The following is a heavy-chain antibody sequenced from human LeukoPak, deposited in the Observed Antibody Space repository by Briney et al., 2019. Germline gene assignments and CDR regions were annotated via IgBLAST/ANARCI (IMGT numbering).Heavy chain of an antibody. D-gene: IGHD6-19*01. V-gene: IGHV3-43D*03. CDR1: GFTFDDYA. CDR2: ISWDGGST. CDR3: AKDMVRYSSGLMTGYYFDY. J-gene: IGHJ4*02. Sequence: GGSLRLSCAASGFTFDDYAMHWVRQAPGKGLEWVSLISWDGGSTYYADSVKGRFTISRDNSKNSLYLQMNSLRAEDTALYYCAKDMVRYSSGLMTGYYFDYWAREPWSPSPQ.